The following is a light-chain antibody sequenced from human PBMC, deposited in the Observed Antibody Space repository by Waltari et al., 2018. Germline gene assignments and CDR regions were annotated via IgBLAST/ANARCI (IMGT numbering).Light chain of an antibody. CDR1: ESIGGW. V-gene: IGKV1-5*03. CDR2: KAS. Sequence: DIQITESPFTLSASVGDRVIITCWASESIGGWLAWYQQKPEIAPKLLIYKASSLHSGVPSRFSGSGSGTEFTLTISSLQPDDFATYYYQQYNSDSLYSFGQGTKLENK. CDR3: QQYNSDSLYS. J-gene: IGKJ2*01.